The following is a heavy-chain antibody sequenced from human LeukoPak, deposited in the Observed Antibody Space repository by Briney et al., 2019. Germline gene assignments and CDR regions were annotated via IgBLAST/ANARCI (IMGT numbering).Heavy chain of an antibody. CDR3: ASAAVAGTFDY. D-gene: IGHD6-19*01. CDR2: ISYDGSNK. J-gene: IGHJ4*02. CDR1: GFTFSSYA. V-gene: IGHV3-30-3*01. Sequence: GRSLRLSCAASGFTFSSYAMHWVRQAPGKGLEWVAVISYDGSNKYYADSVRGRFTNSRDNSKNTLYLQMNSLRAEDTAVYYCASAAVAGTFDYWGQGTLVTVSS.